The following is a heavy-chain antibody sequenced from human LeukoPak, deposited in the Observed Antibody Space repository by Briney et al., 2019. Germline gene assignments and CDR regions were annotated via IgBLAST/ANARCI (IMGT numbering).Heavy chain of an antibody. CDR2: ISGSGGST. J-gene: IGHJ4*02. Sequence: PGGSLRLSCAASGFTFSSYGMSWVRQAPGKGLEWVSAISGSGGSTYYADSVKGRFTISRDNSKNTLYLQMNSLRAEDTAVYYCAKDPTFGGVTDYFDYWGQGTLVTVSS. CDR1: GFTFSSYG. D-gene: IGHD3-16*01. CDR3: AKDPTFGGVTDYFDY. V-gene: IGHV3-23*01.